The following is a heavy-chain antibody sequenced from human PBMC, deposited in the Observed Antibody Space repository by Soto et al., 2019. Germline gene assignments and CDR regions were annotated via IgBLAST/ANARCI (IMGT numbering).Heavy chain of an antibody. J-gene: IGHJ6*02. CDR3: ARDWAYYDFWSGHSHYGMDV. D-gene: IGHD3-3*01. CDR2: IYYSGST. V-gene: IGHV4-61*08. Sequence: SETLSLTCTVSGGSVSSGGYYWSWIRQPPGKGLEWIGYIYYSGSTNYNPSLKSRVTISVDTSKNQFSLKLSSVTAADTAVYYCARDWAYYDFWSGHSHYGMDVWGQGTTVTVSS. CDR1: GGSVSSGGYY.